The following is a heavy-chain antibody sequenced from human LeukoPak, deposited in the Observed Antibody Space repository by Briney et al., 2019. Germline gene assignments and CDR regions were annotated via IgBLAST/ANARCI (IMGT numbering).Heavy chain of an antibody. CDR2: IYYSGST. J-gene: IGHJ3*02. CDR3: ARDGDPHSSADAFDI. CDR1: GGSISSYY. V-gene: IGHV4-59*01. Sequence: SETLSLTCTVSGGSISSYYWSWIRQPPGKGLEWIGYIYYSGSTNYNPSLKSRVTISVDTSKNQFSLKLSSVTAADTAVYYCARDGDPHSSADAFDIWGQGTMVNVSS. D-gene: IGHD6-19*01.